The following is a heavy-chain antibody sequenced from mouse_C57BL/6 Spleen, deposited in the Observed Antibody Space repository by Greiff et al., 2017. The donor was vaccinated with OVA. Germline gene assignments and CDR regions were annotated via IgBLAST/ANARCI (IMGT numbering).Heavy chain of an antibody. CDR1: GFNIKDSY. V-gene: IGHV14-2*01. CDR2: LDPEDGAT. CDR3: ALTTVVAPDY. Sequence: EVKLMESGAELVKPGASVKLSCPASGFNIKDSYMHWVKQGTEQGLEWIVRLDPEDGATKYAPKFQGQATITADTSSNTAYLQLSSLTSEDTAVYYCALTTVVAPDYWGQGTTLTVSS. J-gene: IGHJ2*01. D-gene: IGHD1-1*01.